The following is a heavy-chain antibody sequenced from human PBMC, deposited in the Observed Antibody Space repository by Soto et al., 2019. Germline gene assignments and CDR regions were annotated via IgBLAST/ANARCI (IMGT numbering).Heavy chain of an antibody. CDR2: IIPILGLA. J-gene: IGHJ5*02. Sequence: QVQLVQSGAEVKKPGSSVKVSCTASVGTFSSYTINWVRQAPGQGLEWMGRIIPILGLANYAQNFQGRVTITADKSTSTAYMELSSLRSEETAGYYCARQFGTWGQGTLVTVSS. V-gene: IGHV1-69*02. CDR3: ARQFGT. D-gene: IGHD3-10*01. CDR1: VGTFSSYT.